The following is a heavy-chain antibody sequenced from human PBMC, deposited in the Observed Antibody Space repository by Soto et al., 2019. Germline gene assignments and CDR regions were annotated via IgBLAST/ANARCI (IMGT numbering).Heavy chain of an antibody. CDR1: GGTFSSYA. J-gene: IGHJ6*04. Sequence: ASVKVSCKASGGTFSSYAISWVRQAPGQGLEWMGGIIPIFGTANYAQKFQGRVTITADESTSTAYMELSSLRSEDTAVYYCARDSDLLVIAGAVKGISYPYHGRDVGGKGTAVPVPS. V-gene: IGHV1-69*13. CDR3: ARDSDLLVIAGAVKGISYPYHGRDV. CDR2: IIPIFGTA. D-gene: IGHD6-19*01.